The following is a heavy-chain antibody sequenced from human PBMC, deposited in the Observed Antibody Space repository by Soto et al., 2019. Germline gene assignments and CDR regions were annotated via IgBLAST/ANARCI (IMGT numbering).Heavy chain of an antibody. CDR1: GGSISSYY. V-gene: IGHV4-59*01. D-gene: IGHD1-20*01. CDR3: ARDRITHYYYYGMDV. Sequence: WETLSLTCTVSGGSISSYYWSWIRQPPGKGLEWIGYIYYSGSTNYNPSLKSRVTISVDTSKNQFSLKLSSVTAADTAVYYCARDRITHYYYYGMDVWGQGTTVTVSS. J-gene: IGHJ6*02. CDR2: IYYSGST.